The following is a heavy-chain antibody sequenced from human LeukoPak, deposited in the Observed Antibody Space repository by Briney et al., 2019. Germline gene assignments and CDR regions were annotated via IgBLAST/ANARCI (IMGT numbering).Heavy chain of an antibody. CDR1: GFTFSSYS. Sequence: GGSLRLSCAASGFTFSSYSMNWVRQAPGKGLEWVSSISSSSSYIYYADSVKGRFTISRDNAKNSLYLQMNSLGAEDTAVYYCARDDSDTAMVLLNYWGQGTLVTVSS. CDR2: ISSSSSYI. CDR3: ARDDSDTAMVLLNY. J-gene: IGHJ4*02. D-gene: IGHD5-18*01. V-gene: IGHV3-21*01.